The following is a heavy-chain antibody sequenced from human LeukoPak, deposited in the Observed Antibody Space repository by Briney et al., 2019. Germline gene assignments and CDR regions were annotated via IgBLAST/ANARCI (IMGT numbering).Heavy chain of an antibody. V-gene: IGHV3-30*02. J-gene: IGHJ5*02. CDR3: AKIPLRYFDWREFDP. Sequence: GGSLRLSCAASGFTFSSYGMYWVRQAPGKGLEWVAFIRYDGSNKYYADSVKGRFTISRDNSKNTLYLQMNSLRAEDTAVYYCAKIPLRYFDWREFDPWGQGTLVTVSS. CDR2: IRYDGSNK. D-gene: IGHD3-9*01. CDR1: GFTFSSYG.